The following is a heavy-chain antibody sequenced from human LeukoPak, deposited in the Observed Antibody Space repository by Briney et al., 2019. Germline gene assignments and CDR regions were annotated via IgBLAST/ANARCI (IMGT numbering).Heavy chain of an antibody. CDR3: ATESRWGYQLLLGG. CDR1: GYTLTELS. V-gene: IGHV1-24*01. J-gene: IGHJ3*01. D-gene: IGHD2-2*01. CDR2: FDPEDGET. Sequence: ASVKVSCKVSGYTLTELSMHWVRQAPGKGLEWMGGFDPEDGETIYAQKFQGRVTMTEDTSTDTAYKELSSLRSEDTAVYYCATESRWGYQLLLGGWGQGTMVTVSS.